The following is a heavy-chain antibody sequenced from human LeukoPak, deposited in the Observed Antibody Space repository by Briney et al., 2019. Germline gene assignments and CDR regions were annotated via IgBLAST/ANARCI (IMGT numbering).Heavy chain of an antibody. CDR2: INGSGGST. CDR1: GFTFSSYA. V-gene: IGHV3-23*01. CDR3: AKDRITIFGVVIDLQH. Sequence: GGSLRLSCAASGFTFSSYAMIWVRQAPGKGLEWVSAINGSGGSTYYADSVKGRFTISRDNSKNTLYLQMNSLRAEDTAVYYCAKDRITIFGVVIDLQHWGQGTLVTVSS. J-gene: IGHJ1*01. D-gene: IGHD3-3*01.